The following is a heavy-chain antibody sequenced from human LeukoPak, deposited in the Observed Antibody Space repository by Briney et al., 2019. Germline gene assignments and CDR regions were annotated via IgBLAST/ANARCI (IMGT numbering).Heavy chain of an antibody. CDR3: TRVRGSDTANFDY. Sequence: GGSLRLSCAASGFSISSYWMHWVRQAPGKGLVWVSRIKSDGSSTSYADSVKGRFTISRDIAENTLYLQMDSLRAEDTAVYYCTRVRGSDTANFDYWGQGILVTVSS. D-gene: IGHD1-26*01. CDR2: IKSDGSST. J-gene: IGHJ4*02. V-gene: IGHV3-74*01. CDR1: GFSISSYW.